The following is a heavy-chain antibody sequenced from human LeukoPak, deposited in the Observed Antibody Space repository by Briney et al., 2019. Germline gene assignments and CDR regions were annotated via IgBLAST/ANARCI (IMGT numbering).Heavy chain of an antibody. J-gene: IGHJ3*02. V-gene: IGHV4-61*02. D-gene: IGHD6-13*01. Sequence: PSETLSLTCTVSGGSISSGSYYWSWIRQPAGKGLEWIGRIYSSGSTNYNPSLKSRVSISVDTSKNQFSLKLSSVTAADTAVYYCARFIAAAGTVGAFDIWGQGTMVTVSS. CDR2: IYSSGST. CDR3: ARFIAAAGTVGAFDI. CDR1: GGSISSGSYY.